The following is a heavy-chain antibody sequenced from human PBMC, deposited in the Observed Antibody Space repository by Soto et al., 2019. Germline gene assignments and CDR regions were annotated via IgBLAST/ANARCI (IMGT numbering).Heavy chain of an antibody. J-gene: IGHJ3*02. V-gene: IGHV4-59*01. CDR1: GGSIGSYY. CDR2: IYYSGST. CDR3: AIALGGYSSSILGVDI. D-gene: IGHD6-6*01. Sequence: SETLSLTSTVYGGSIGSYYWSWIRQPPGKGLEWIGYIYYSGSTNYNPSLKSRGTISVDTSKNQFSLKLSSETAADTAVYYCAIALGGYSSSILGVDIWGQGTMVTVSS.